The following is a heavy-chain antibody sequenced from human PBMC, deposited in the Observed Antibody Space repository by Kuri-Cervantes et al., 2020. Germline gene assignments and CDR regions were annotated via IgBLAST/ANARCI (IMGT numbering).Heavy chain of an antibody. CDR2: IYPGDSDT. CDR1: GYSFTSYW. Sequence: GESLKISCKGSGYSFTSYWIGWVRPMPGKGLEWMGIIYPGDSDTRYSPSFQGQVTISADKSISTAYLQWSSLKASDTAMYYCARATSRTQYYYDSSGYGYWGQGTLVTVSS. CDR3: ARATSRTQYYYDSSGYGY. D-gene: IGHD3-22*01. V-gene: IGHV5-51*01. J-gene: IGHJ4*02.